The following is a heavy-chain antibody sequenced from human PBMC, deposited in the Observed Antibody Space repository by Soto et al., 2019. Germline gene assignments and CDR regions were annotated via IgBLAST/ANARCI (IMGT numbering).Heavy chain of an antibody. Sequence: VASVKVSCKASGYPFSGNQIHWLRRAPGQGLEWMGRINPKSDDTNYAQKFQGRVTMTRDTSIDTAYLELTGLTSDDTATYYCARKHSLDYIRWGLDPWGQGXLVTVYS. J-gene: IGHJ5*02. V-gene: IGHV1-2*02. CDR2: INPKSDDT. CDR1: GYPFSGNQ. CDR3: ARKHSLDYIRWGLDP. D-gene: IGHD4-4*01.